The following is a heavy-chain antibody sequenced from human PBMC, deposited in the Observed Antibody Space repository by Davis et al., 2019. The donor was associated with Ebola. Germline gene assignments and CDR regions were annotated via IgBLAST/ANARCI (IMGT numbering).Heavy chain of an antibody. J-gene: IGHJ6*02. Sequence: GGSLRLSCAASGFTFSIFGMNWVRQAPGKGLEWLSYISSSTTTIYYADSVKGRFTISRDNAKNSLYLQMNSLRAEDTAVYYCARALAVAGLYYYYGMDVWGQGTTVTVSS. D-gene: IGHD6-19*01. CDR1: GFTFSIFG. CDR2: ISSSTTTI. V-gene: IGHV3-48*04. CDR3: ARALAVAGLYYYYGMDV.